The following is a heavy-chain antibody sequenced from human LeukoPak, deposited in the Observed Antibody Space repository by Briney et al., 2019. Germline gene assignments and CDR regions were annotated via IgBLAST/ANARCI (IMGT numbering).Heavy chain of an antibody. V-gene: IGHV3-15*01. CDR2: FKSKTNGGTT. Sequence: GGSLRLSCAASEFSVGSNYMTWVRQVPGKGLEWIGLFKSKTNGGTTDYAAPVKGRFTMSRDDSKNTLYLQMNSLKTEDTAMYYCTTEYSGSFSNWGQGILVTVSS. CDR1: EFSVGSNY. J-gene: IGHJ4*02. CDR3: TTEYSGSFSN. D-gene: IGHD1-26*01.